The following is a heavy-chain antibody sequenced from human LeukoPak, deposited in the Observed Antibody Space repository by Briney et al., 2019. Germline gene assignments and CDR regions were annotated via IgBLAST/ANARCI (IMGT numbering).Heavy chain of an antibody. D-gene: IGHD2-2*01. J-gene: IGHJ4*02. V-gene: IGHV1-24*01. CDR3: ATGRRDIVVVPAF. CDR2: FDPEDGET. Sequence: ASVKVSCKASGYTFTGYYMHWVRQAPGKGLEWMGGFDPEDGETIYAQKFQGRVTMTEDTSTDTAYMELSSLRSEDTAVYYCATGRRDIVVVPAFWGQGTLVTVSS. CDR1: GYTFTGYY.